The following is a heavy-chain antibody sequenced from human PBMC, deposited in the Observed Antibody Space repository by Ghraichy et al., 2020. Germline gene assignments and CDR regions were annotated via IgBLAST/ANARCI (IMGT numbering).Heavy chain of an antibody. CDR2: IYYSGNT. CDR3: ARHYLASSGWKHYFDY. CDR1: GDSISSSSYS. Sequence: SETLSLTCTVSGDSISSSSYSWVWIRQPPGKGLEWIGSIYYSGNTYYNPSLKSRVTISVDTSKNQFSLKLSSVTAADTAVYYCARHYLASSGWKHYFDYWGQGTLVTVSS. V-gene: IGHV4-39*07. J-gene: IGHJ4*02. D-gene: IGHD3-22*01.